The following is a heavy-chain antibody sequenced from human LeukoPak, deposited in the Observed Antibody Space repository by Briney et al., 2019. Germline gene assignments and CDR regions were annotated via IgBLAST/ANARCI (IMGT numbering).Heavy chain of an antibody. CDR2: ITWDDEK. CDR3: AHLNFYNDGGYSRAFDY. CDR1: GFSLTTCGVG. J-gene: IGHJ4*02. V-gene: IGHV2-5*02. D-gene: IGHD2-15*01. Sequence: SGPTLVKPTQTLTLTCTFSGFSLTTCGVGVGWIRQPPGKALEGLALITWDDEKRYRPSLRTRLTITRDTSKSQVVLTLTNMDPVDTATYYCAHLNFYNDGGYSRAFDYWGQGTLVTVSS.